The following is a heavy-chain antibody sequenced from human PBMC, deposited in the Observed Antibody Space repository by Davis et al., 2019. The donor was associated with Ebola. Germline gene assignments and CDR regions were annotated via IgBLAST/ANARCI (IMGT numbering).Heavy chain of an antibody. Sequence: SETLSLTCAVSGGSISSSNWWSWVRQPPGKGLEWIGEIYHSGSTNYNPSLKSRVTISVDTSKNQFSLKLSSVTAADTAVYYCARQAGSLNYDFWSGYDYWGQGTLVTVSS. CDR1: GGSISSSNW. J-gene: IGHJ4*02. CDR3: ARQAGSLNYDFWSGYDY. V-gene: IGHV4-4*02. D-gene: IGHD3-3*01. CDR2: IYHSGST.